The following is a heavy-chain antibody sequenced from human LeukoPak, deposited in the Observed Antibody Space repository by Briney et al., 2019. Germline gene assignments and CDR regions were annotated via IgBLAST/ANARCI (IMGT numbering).Heavy chain of an antibody. CDR3: ARDHPYNWNYFDY. J-gene: IGHJ4*02. Sequence: TLSLTCTVSGGSISSYYWSWIRQPPGKGLERIGYIYYSGSTNYNPSLKSRVTISVDTSKNQFSLKLSSVTAADTAVYYCARDHPYNWNYFDYWGQGTLVTVSS. D-gene: IGHD1-20*01. CDR2: IYYSGST. V-gene: IGHV4-59*01. CDR1: GGSISSYY.